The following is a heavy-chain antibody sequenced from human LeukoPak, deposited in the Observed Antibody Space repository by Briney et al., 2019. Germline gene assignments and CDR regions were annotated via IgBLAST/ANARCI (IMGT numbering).Heavy chain of an antibody. V-gene: IGHV1-2*02. J-gene: IGHJ5*02. D-gene: IGHD2-21*01. CDR2: INPNNGGT. CDR3: ARHVVASVWFDP. Sequence: ASVKVSCKASGYTFTGYHIHWVRQAPGQGLEWMGWINPNNGGTYYAQNFQGRVTMTRDTSISTAYMEVSRLRSDDTAIYYCARHVVASVWFDPWGQGTLVTVSS. CDR1: GYTFTGYH.